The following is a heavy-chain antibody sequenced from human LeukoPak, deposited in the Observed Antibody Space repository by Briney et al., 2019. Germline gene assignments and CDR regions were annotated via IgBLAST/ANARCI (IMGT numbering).Heavy chain of an antibody. CDR1: GFNFNYYG. D-gene: IGHD6-13*01. CDR3: AKGLHSSSWNDAFDI. Sequence: GGSLRLSCAASGFNFNYYGMHWVRQAPGKGLEWVALIRYDGSNEYYGDSVRGRFTISRDNSDNTLYMQMNSLRVEDTAVYYCAKGLHSSSWNDAFDIWGQGTTVTVSS. V-gene: IGHV3-30*02. CDR2: IRYDGSNE. J-gene: IGHJ3*02.